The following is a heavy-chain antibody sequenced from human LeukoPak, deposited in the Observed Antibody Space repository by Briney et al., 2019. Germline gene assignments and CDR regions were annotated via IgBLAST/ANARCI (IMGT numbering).Heavy chain of an antibody. CDR3: ARSDDFWSGFDY. V-gene: IGHV3-53*01. CDR1: GFTVSSNY. CDR2: IYSGGST. J-gene: IGHJ4*02. D-gene: IGHD3-3*01. Sequence: GGSLRLSCAASGFTVSSNYMTWVRQAPGKGVEWVSVIYSGGSTYYADSVKGRFTISRDNSKNTLYIQMNSLRAEDTAVYYCARSDDFWSGFDYWGQGTLVTASS.